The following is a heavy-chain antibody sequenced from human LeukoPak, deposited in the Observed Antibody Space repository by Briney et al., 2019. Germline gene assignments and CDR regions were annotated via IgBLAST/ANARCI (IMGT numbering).Heavy chain of an antibody. V-gene: IGHV3-74*01. CDR1: GFTFSSYW. CDR2: INSDGSST. Sequence: GGSLRLSCAASGFTFSSYWMHWVRQAPGKGLVWVSRINSDGSSTSYADSVKGRFTISRDNAKNTLYLQMNSLRAEDTAVYYCARDNQGSYYDSSGYSPHWGQGTLVTVSS. CDR3: ARDNQGSYYDSSGYSPH. D-gene: IGHD3-22*01. J-gene: IGHJ1*01.